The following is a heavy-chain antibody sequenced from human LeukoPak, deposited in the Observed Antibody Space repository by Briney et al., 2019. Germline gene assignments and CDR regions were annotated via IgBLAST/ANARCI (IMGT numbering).Heavy chain of an antibody. CDR3: ARGGGLDV. CDR2: ISYDGSNK. Sequence: GGSLRLSCAASGFTFSSYGMHWVRQAPGKGLEWVAVISYDGSNKYYADSVKGRFTISRDNSKNSLYLQMSNLRAEDTAVYFCARGGGLDVWGQGATVTVSS. D-gene: IGHD3-16*01. J-gene: IGHJ6*02. CDR1: GFTFSSYG. V-gene: IGHV3-30*03.